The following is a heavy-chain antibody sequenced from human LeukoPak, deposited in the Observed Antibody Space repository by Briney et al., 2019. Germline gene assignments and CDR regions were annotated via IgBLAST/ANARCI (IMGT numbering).Heavy chain of an antibody. D-gene: IGHD6-13*01. CDR1: GGSISSSNW. CDR2: IYHSGST. CDR3: ARELEQQLVRSGFDY. J-gene: IGHJ4*02. Sequence: SGTLSLTCAVSGGSISSSNWWSWVRQPPGKGLEWIGEIYHSGSTNYNPSLKSRVTISVDKSKNQFSLKLSSVTAADTAVYYCARELEQQLVRSGFDYWGQGTLVTVSS. V-gene: IGHV4-4*02.